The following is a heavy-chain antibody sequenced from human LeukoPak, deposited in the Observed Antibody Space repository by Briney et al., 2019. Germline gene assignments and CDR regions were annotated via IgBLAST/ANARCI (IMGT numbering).Heavy chain of an antibody. D-gene: IGHD2-2*01. Sequence: EASVKVSCKASGYTFTSYGISWVRQAPGQGLEWMGWISAYNGNTNYAQKLQGRVTRTTDTSTSTAYMELRSLRSDDTAVYYCASHIVVVPAATPRYGMDVWGQGTTVTVSS. CDR3: ASHIVVVPAATPRYGMDV. CDR2: ISAYNGNT. J-gene: IGHJ6*02. V-gene: IGHV1-18*01. CDR1: GYTFTSYG.